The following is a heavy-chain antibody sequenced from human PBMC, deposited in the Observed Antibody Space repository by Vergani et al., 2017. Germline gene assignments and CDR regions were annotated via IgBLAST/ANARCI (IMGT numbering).Heavy chain of an antibody. J-gene: IGHJ4*02. CDR2: ISGSGGST. V-gene: IGHV3-23*01. Sequence: EVQLLESGGGLVQPGGSLRLSCAASGFTFSSYALSWVRQAPGKGLEWVSAISGSGGSTYYADSVKGRFTISRDNSKNTLYLQMNSLRAEDTAVYYCAKIDGGGYSFFNYWGQGTLVTVSS. CDR3: AKIDGGGYSFFNY. D-gene: IGHD1-26*01. CDR1: GFTFSSYA.